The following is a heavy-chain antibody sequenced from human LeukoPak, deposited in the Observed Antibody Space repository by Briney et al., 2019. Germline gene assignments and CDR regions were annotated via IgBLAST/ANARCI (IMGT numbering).Heavy chain of an antibody. Sequence: ASVKVSCKASGYTFSNYGISWVRQAPGLGLEWMGWTSYNGNTNYAQKFQDRVTMTTDTSTTTAYMELRSLESDDTSVYYCARHSGSGWQALGYWGQGTLVTVSS. J-gene: IGHJ4*02. V-gene: IGHV1-18*04. D-gene: IGHD6-19*01. CDR3: ARHSGSGWQALGY. CDR2: TSYNGNT. CDR1: GYTFSNYG.